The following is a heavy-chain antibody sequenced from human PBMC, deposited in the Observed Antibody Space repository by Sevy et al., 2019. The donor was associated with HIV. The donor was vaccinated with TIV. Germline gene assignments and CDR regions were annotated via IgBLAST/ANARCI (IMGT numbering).Heavy chain of an antibody. V-gene: IGHV3-49*04. D-gene: IGHD6-6*01. CDR3: TRDRGIAARPLY. Sequence: GGSLRLSCTASGFTFGDYAMSWVRQAPGKGLEWVGFIRSKPYGGTTEYAASVKGRFTISRDDSKTIAYLQMNSLKTGDTAVYYCTRDRGIAARPLYWGQGTLVTVSS. CDR1: GFTFGDYA. CDR2: IRSKPYGGTT. J-gene: IGHJ4*02.